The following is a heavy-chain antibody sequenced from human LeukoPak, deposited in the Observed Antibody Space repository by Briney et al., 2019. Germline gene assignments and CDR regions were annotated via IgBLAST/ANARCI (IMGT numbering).Heavy chain of an antibody. CDR1: GFTFDDYG. CDR2: INWNGGSI. J-gene: IGHJ4*02. V-gene: IGHV3-20*04. CDR3: ARAYDFWSGYRPDY. D-gene: IGHD3-3*01. Sequence: GGSLRLSCAASGFTFDDYGMSWVRQAPGKWLEWVSGINWNGGSIGYADSVKGRFTISRDNAKNSLYLQMNSLRAEDTALYYCARAYDFWSGYRPDYWGQGTLVTVPS.